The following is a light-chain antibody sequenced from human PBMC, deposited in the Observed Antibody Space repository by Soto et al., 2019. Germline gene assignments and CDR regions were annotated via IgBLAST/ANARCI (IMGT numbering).Light chain of an antibody. Sequence: EIVMTQSPATLSVSPGERAALSCRVSQSLSSSLAWHQQKPGQAPRLLIYDASTRATDIPARFSGSGSGTECTLTISSLQSEDSVVYYCLQYFRWRTFGKGIKVEIK. V-gene: IGKV3-15*01. CDR2: DAS. CDR3: LQYFRWRT. J-gene: IGKJ1*01. CDR1: QSLSSS.